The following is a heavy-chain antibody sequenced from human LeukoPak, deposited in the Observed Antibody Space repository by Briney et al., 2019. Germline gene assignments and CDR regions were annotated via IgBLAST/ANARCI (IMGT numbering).Heavy chain of an antibody. CDR2: ISPNSVEK. D-gene: IGHD3-3*01. J-gene: IGHJ3*02. Sequence: GSVKVSCKASGYTFSDYYMHWVRQAPAQGLEWMGWISPNSVEKVYAQKFQGRVTMTRDTSISTAYMGLSRLRSDDTAVYYCARKRGVGVDRNAFDIWGQGTMVTVSS. V-gene: IGHV1-2*02. CDR3: ARKRGVGVDRNAFDI. CDR1: GYTFSDYY.